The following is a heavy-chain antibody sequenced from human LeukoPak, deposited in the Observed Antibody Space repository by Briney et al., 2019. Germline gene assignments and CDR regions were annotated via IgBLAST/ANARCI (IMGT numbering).Heavy chain of an antibody. V-gene: IGHV1-46*01. J-gene: IGHJ3*02. CDR1: GYTFTSYY. Sequence: GASVKVSCKASGYTFTSYYMHWVRQAPGRGLEWMGIINPSGGSTSYAQKFQGRVTMTRDTSTSTVYMELSSLRSEDTAVYYCARVHYPDIPWSLWGEDVDAFDIWGQGTMVTVSS. CDR2: INPSGGST. CDR3: ARVHYPDIPWSLWGEDVDAFDI. D-gene: IGHD3-9*01.